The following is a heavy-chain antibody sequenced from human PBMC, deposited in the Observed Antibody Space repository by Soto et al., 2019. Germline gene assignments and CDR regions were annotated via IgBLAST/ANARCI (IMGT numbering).Heavy chain of an antibody. V-gene: IGHV3-64D*06. CDR2: IGSNGGST. Sequence: TGGSLRLSCSASGFTFLSYAMHWVRQAPGKGLEYVSAIGSNGGSTYYADSVKGRFTISRDNSKNTLYLQMSSLRAEDTAMYYCVKDQDWNYDSNDDFDIWGQGTMVTVSS. J-gene: IGHJ3*02. CDR3: VKDQDWNYDSNDDFDI. D-gene: IGHD1-7*01. CDR1: GFTFLSYA.